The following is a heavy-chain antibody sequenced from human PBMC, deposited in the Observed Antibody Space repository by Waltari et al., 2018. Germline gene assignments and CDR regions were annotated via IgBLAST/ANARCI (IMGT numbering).Heavy chain of an antibody. CDR1: GLSITSHRHY. CDR2: ISYSRAT. D-gene: IGHD5-12*01. J-gene: IGHJ3*01. V-gene: IGHV4-39*01. CDR3: ATYIGASVGTAAFDV. Sequence: QLQLQESCPGLVKPSETLSLTCNVSGLSITSHRHYWGWARQPPGQGLEWIGTISYSRATYSSPSLRSRVTISRDTSKNQLSLKLGSVTAADTAVYYCATYIGASVGTAAFDVWGQGTMVTVSS.